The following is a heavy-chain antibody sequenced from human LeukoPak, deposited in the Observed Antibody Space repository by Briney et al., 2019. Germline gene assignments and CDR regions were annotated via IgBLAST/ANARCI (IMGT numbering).Heavy chain of an antibody. J-gene: IGHJ4*02. Sequence: GGSLRLSCTASGFTFRNYVMSWVRQAPGKGLEWVSSIRSSGDDTSSADSVKGRFTIFRGNSKSTLYLQMNSLRAEDTAVYYCAKDGGLWVSAHWGDSWGRGTLVTVSS. CDR2: IRSSGDDT. CDR3: AKDGGLWVSAHWGDS. V-gene: IGHV3-23*01. D-gene: IGHD7-27*01. CDR1: GFTFRNYV.